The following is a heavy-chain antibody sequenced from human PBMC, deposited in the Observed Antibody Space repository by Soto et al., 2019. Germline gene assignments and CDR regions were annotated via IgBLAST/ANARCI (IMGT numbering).Heavy chain of an antibody. J-gene: IGHJ4*02. V-gene: IGHV5-51*01. CDR1: GYNFTTFW. CDR2: IYPGDSET. Sequence: PGESLKISCKGSGYNFTTFWIGWVRQMPGKGLEWMGIIYPGDSETKYSPDFEGQVTTSADRSTNTAYLQWRSLRASDTAMYYCARLGFPGAIYFDSWGLGTLVTVSS. CDR3: ARLGFPGAIYFDS.